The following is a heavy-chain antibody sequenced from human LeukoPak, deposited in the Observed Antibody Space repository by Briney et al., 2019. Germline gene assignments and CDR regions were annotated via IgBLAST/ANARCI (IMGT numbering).Heavy chain of an antibody. CDR1: GGSISSYH. J-gene: IGHJ5*02. CDR3: ARDNQVTPYNWFDP. V-gene: IGHV4-4*07. Sequence: SETLSLTCTVSGGSISSYHWRWIRQPAGKGLEWIGRIYTSGSTNYNPSLKSRVTMSVDTSKNQFSLKLSSVTAADTAVYYCARDNQVTPYNWFDPWGQGTLVTVSS. CDR2: IYTSGST. D-gene: IGHD2-21*02.